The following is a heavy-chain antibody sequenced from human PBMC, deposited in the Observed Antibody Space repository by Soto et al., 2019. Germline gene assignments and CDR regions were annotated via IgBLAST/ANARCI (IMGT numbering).Heavy chain of an antibody. D-gene: IGHD3-16*01. CDR2: INAGNGNT. V-gene: IGHV1-3*01. CDR1: GYSFTSYA. Sequence: ASVKVSCKASGYSFTSYARRWVRQAPEQRLEWMGWINAGNGNTKYSQKFQGRVTITRDTSASTAYMELSSLRSEDTVVYYCARGGLALMDVWGQGTTVTVSS. J-gene: IGHJ6*02. CDR3: ARGGLALMDV.